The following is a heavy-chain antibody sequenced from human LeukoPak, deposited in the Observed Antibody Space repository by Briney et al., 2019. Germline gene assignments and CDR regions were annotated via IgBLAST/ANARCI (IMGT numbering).Heavy chain of an antibody. Sequence: PGGSLRLSCAASGFTFSSYAMHWVRQAPGKGLEWVAVISYDGSNKYYADSVKGRFTISRDNSKNTLYLQMNSLRAEDTAVYYCAREQWLVASLDYWGQGTLVTVSS. CDR1: GFTFSSYA. V-gene: IGHV3-30-3*01. CDR3: AREQWLVASLDY. J-gene: IGHJ4*02. D-gene: IGHD6-19*01. CDR2: ISYDGSNK.